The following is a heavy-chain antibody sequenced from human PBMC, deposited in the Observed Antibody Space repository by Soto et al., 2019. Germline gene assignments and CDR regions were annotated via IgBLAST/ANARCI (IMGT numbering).Heavy chain of an antibody. D-gene: IGHD1-26*01. CDR1: GYLFNSYG. Sequence: QVQLVQSGAEVKQPGASVKVSCKTSGYLFNSYGLSWVRQAPGQGLEWMGWISGYNAKTTYEQKLQGRVIMTIDTSTSTDYMELRSLRFDDTAVYYCARDETYSSYFFDYWGQGTLVSVSS. V-gene: IGHV1-18*04. CDR3: ARDETYSSYFFDY. J-gene: IGHJ4*02. CDR2: ISGYNAKT.